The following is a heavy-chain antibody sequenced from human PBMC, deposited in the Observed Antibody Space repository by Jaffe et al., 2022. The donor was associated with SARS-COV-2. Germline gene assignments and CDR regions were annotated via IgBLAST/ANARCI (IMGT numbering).Heavy chain of an antibody. Sequence: QVQLQQWGTGLLKPSETLSLTCTVSGGSLTSYYWNWMRQFPAKGLEWIGEISRVGATKYNPSLKSRATLSVDTSKNQFSLTLSSLTAADTAVYFCVRGQAGGTYSTWFDPWGQGTPVSVS. J-gene: IGHJ5*02. CDR2: ISRVGAT. V-gene: IGHV4-34*02. D-gene: IGHD3-10*01. CDR3: VRGQAGGTYSTWFDP. CDR1: GGSLTSYY.